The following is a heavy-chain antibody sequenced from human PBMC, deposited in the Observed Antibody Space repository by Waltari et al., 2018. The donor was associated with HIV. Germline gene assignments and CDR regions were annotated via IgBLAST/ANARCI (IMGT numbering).Heavy chain of an antibody. CDR3: STEEVYGSGTCLDY. D-gene: IGHD3-10*01. V-gene: IGHV3-15*01. J-gene: IGHJ4*01. Sequence: RLVESGGDLVKPGGCLTLSCTASGFSFSSAWMNWVRQSPGKGVEWIGRIRRKSEGGATDRAAAVKGRFTVSRDDSKNILYLQMSALKVDDTAVYFCSTEEVYGSGTCLDYWGQGTLVTV. CDR1: GFSFSSAW. CDR2: IRRKSEGGAT.